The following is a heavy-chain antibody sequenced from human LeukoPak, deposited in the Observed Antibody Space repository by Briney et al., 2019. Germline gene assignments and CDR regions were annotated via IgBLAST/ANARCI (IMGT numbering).Heavy chain of an antibody. CDR2: ISGSGGGT. V-gene: IGHV3-23*01. J-gene: IGHJ4*02. CDR1: GFTFSSYA. D-gene: IGHD1-26*01. CDR3: ARDQLPSRMYSGTFSCPNY. Sequence: PGGSLRLSCAASGFTFSSYAMSWVRQAPGKGLEWVSAISGSGGGTYYADSVKGRFTISRDNSKNTPYLQINSLRAEDTAVYYCARDQLPSRMYSGTFSCPNYWGQGTLVTVSS.